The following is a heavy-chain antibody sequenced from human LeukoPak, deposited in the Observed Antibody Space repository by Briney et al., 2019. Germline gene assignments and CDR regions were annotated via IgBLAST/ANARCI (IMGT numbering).Heavy chain of an antibody. Sequence: NPGGSLRLSCAASGFTFSNHAMHWVRQAPGKGLEWVSSISSSSSYMYYADSVKGRFTISRDNAKNSLYLQMNSLRAEDTAVYYCAKMVTATMRNWFDPWGHGTQVTVSS. D-gene: IGHD2-21*02. CDR3: AKMVTATMRNWFDP. CDR2: ISSSSSYM. J-gene: IGHJ5*02. CDR1: GFTFSNHA. V-gene: IGHV3-21*01.